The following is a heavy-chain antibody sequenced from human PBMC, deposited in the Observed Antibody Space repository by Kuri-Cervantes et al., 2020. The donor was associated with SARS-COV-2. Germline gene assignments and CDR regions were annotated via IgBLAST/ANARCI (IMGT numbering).Heavy chain of an antibody. D-gene: IGHD2-15*01. Sequence: GGSLRLSCAVSGFTFSTSAMNWVRQAPGKGLEWVSGLGGSGDVTYYADSVKGRFTISRDNSKNTLYLQMNSLRAEDTAIYYCAKLFGVVVAGTLDYWGQGALVTVSS. J-gene: IGHJ4*02. CDR3: AKLFGVVVAGTLDY. CDR2: LGGSGDVT. CDR1: GFTFSTSA. V-gene: IGHV3-23*01.